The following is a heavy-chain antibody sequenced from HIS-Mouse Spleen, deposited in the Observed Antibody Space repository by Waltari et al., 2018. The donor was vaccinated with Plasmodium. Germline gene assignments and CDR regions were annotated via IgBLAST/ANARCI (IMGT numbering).Heavy chain of an antibody. V-gene: IGHV1-46*01. CDR1: GYTFTSYY. D-gene: IGHD6-19*01. J-gene: IGHJ6*02. CDR3: ARDLFRIGVAGTEYYYGMDV. Sequence: QVQLVQSGAEVKKPGASVKVSCKASGYTFTSYYMHWVRQPPGQGLEWMGIINPSGGITSYAQKFQGRVTMTRDTSTSTVYMELSSLRSEDTAVYYCARDLFRIGVAGTEYYYGMDVWGQGTTVTVSS. CDR2: INPSGGIT.